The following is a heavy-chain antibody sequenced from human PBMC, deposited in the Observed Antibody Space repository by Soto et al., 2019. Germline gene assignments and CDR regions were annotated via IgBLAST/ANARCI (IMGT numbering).Heavy chain of an antibody. J-gene: IGHJ6*02. Sequence: QVQLQESGPGLVKPSGTLSVTCAVSGGSISSSNWWNWVRQPPGKGLEWIVEIYHSGSTNYNPSLRSRVTISLDKSKNQFSLRVKSVTAADTAEYYCARAWPSVDSYGSGVMDVWGQGTTVTVSS. V-gene: IGHV4-4*02. D-gene: IGHD5-18*01. CDR2: IYHSGST. CDR1: GGSISSSNW. CDR3: ARAWPSVDSYGSGVMDV.